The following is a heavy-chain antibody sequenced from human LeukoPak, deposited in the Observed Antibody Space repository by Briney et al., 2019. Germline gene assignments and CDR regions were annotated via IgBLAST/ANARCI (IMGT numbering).Heavy chain of an antibody. CDR2: INHSGST. CDR1: GGSFSGYY. D-gene: IGHD4-17*01. CDR3: ARGRSWYGDSYFDY. V-gene: IGHV4-34*01. Sequence: SETLSLTCAVYGGSFSGYYWSGIRQPPGKGLEWIGEINHSGSTNYNPSLKSRVTISVDTSKNQFSLKLSSVTAADTAVYYCARGRSWYGDSYFDYWGQGTLVTVSS. J-gene: IGHJ4*02.